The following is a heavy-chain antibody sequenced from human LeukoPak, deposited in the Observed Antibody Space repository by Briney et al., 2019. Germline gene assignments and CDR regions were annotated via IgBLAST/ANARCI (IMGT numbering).Heavy chain of an antibody. D-gene: IGHD6-19*01. CDR1: GFTFSSYW. CDR2: IWYDGSNK. V-gene: IGHV3-33*08. Sequence: GGSLRLSCAASGFTFSSYWMSWVRQAPGKGPEWVALIWYDGSNKYYGDSVKGRFTISRDNSKNTVYLQMNSLRVEDTAVYYCARDRLEAVADDDYFDYWGQGTLVTVSS. CDR3: ARDRLEAVADDDYFDY. J-gene: IGHJ4*02.